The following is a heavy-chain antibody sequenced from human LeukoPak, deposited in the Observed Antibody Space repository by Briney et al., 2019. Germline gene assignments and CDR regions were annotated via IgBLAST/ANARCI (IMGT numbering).Heavy chain of an antibody. Sequence: GGSLRLSCAASGFTFDDYGMSWVRQAPGKGLEWVSGINWNGGSTGYADSVKGRFTISRGNAKNSLYLQMNSLRAEDTALYYCAREGVRYDSTGYYYYDYFDYWGQGTLVTVSS. CDR3: AREGVRYDSTGYYYYDYFDY. CDR1: GFTFDDYG. V-gene: IGHV3-20*04. J-gene: IGHJ4*02. D-gene: IGHD3-22*01. CDR2: INWNGGST.